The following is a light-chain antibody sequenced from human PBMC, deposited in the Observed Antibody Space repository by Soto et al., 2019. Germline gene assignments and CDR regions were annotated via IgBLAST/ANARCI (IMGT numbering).Light chain of an antibody. Sequence: QSVLTQPPSASGSPGQSVTISCTGTSSDVGGYNYVSWYQQHPGKVPKLMIYEVSKRPSGVPDRFSGSKSGNTASLTVSALQAEDEADYYCSSYAGSNNFVVFGGGTKVTVL. CDR3: SSYAGSNNFVV. J-gene: IGLJ2*01. CDR2: EVS. V-gene: IGLV2-8*01. CDR1: SSDVGGYNY.